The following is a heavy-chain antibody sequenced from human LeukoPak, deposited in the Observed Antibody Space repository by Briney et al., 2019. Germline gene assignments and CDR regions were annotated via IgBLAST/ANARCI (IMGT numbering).Heavy chain of an antibody. V-gene: IGHV4-34*01. J-gene: IGHJ3*02. D-gene: IGHD3-16*01. Sequence: PSETLSLTCAVSGGPFSGYFWSWIRQSSGKGLEWIGEIHNSGTTNYNPSLNSRVTISEDTSKNQFYLKLSSVTAADTAVYYCARGALVAFDIWGQGTMVTVSS. CDR3: ARGALVAFDI. CDR2: IHNSGTT. CDR1: GGPFSGYF.